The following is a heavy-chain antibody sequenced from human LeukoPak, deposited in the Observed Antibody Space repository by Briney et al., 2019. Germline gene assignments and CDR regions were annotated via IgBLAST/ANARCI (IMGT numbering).Heavy chain of an antibody. CDR1: GFTFSNAW. Sequence: PGGSLRLSCAASGFTFSNAWMSWVRQAPGKGLEWVGRIKSKTDGGTTEYAAPVKGRFTISRDDSKNTLYLQMNSLKTEDTAEYYCSWVRGVIMGSFDYWGQGTLVTVSS. J-gene: IGHJ4*02. CDR3: SWVRGVIMGSFDY. V-gene: IGHV3-15*01. D-gene: IGHD3-10*01. CDR2: IKSKTDGGTT.